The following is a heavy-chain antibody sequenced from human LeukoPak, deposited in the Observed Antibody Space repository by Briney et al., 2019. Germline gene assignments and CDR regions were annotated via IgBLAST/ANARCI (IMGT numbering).Heavy chain of an antibody. CDR2: VNSDGSST. V-gene: IGHV3-74*01. CDR1: GFTFTSYW. Sequence: GGSLRLSCAASGFTFTSYWMHWVRQAPGKGLVWVSRVNSDGSSTTYADSVKGRFTIPRDNAKNTLYLQMNSLRAEDTAVYYCARGRYYGMYVWGQGTTVTVSS. J-gene: IGHJ6*02. CDR3: ARGRYYGMYV.